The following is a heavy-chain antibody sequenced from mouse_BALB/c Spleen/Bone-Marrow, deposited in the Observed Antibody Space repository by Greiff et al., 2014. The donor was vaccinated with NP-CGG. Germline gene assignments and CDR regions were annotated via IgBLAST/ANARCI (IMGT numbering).Heavy chain of an antibody. J-gene: IGHJ3*01. D-gene: IGHD6-1*01. Sequence: VQLQQSGPELVKPGPSVKISCKASGYSFTGSYMHWVKQSHGQSLEWIGDINPYNGGTNYNQKFKGKATLTVDTSSSTAFMERHSLTAEYSLVYYCARQLNWNNAYWGQGTLVTVSA. V-gene: IGHV1S30*01. CDR2: INPYNGGT. CDR1: GYSFTGSY. CDR3: ARQLNWNNAY.